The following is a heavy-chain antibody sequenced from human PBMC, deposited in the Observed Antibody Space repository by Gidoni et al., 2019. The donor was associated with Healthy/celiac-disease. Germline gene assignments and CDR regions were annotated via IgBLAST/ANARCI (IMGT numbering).Heavy chain of an antibody. J-gene: IGHJ6*03. CDR3: ARILGSVFESYYYYYYMDV. CDR1: GYSFTSYW. D-gene: IGHD2-15*01. CDR2: IYPGDSAT. V-gene: IGHV5-51*01. Sequence: EVQLVQSGAEVKKPGESLKISCKGSGYSFTSYWIGWGRQMPGKGLEWMGIIYPGDSATRYSPSVQGQGTISAAKAISTAYLQWSSLKASDTAMYYCARILGSVFESYYYYYYMDVWGKGTTVTVAS.